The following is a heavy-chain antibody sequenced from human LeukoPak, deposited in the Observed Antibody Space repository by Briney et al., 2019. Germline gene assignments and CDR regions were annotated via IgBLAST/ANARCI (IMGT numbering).Heavy chain of an antibody. CDR2: INGGGDTT. Sequence: PGGSLRLSCVASGFTFSNSGMSWVRQAPGKGLEWVSSINGGGDTTYYADSVKGRFTISRDNSKNTLYLQMNSLRAEDTAVYYCAKLGYCSSTSCYGNQFDYWGQGTLVTVSS. CDR3: AKLGYCSSTSCYGNQFDY. V-gene: IGHV3-23*01. D-gene: IGHD2-2*01. CDR1: GFTFSNSG. J-gene: IGHJ4*02.